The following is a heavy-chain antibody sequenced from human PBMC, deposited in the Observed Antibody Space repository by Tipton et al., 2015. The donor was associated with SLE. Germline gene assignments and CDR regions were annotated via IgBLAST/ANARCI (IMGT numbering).Heavy chain of an antibody. CDR1: GYSISSGYY. D-gene: IGHD6-19*01. J-gene: IGHJ5*02. CDR2: IYHSGST. CDR3: ARLAVAGLPYNWFDP. V-gene: IGHV4-38-2*01. Sequence: GLVKPSETLSLTCAVSGYSISSGYYWGWIRQPPGKGLEWIGSIYHSGSTYYNPSLKSRVTISVDTSKNQFSLKLSSVTAADTAVYYYARLAVAGLPYNWFDPWGQGTLVTVSS.